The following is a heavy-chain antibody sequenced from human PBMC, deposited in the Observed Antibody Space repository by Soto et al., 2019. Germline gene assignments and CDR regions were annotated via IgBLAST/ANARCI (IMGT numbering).Heavy chain of an antibody. CDR3: ARGRVVVVPAANDSLFDY. D-gene: IGHD2-2*01. CDR2: INHSGST. Sequence: QVQLQQWGAGLLKPWETLSLTCAVYGGSFSGYYWSWIRQPPGKGLEWIGEINHSGSTNYNPSLKSRVTISVDTSKNQFSLNLSSVTAADTAVYYCARGRVVVVPAANDSLFDYWGQGTLVTVSS. J-gene: IGHJ4*02. V-gene: IGHV4-34*01. CDR1: GGSFSGYY.